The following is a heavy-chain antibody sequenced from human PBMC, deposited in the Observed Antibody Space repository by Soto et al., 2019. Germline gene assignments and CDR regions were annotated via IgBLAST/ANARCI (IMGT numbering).Heavy chain of an antibody. Sequence: QVPLVQSGPEVRKPGASVKVSCKTSGYTFTYYALHWVRQAPGQRLEWMGWINTGNGNTKYSQKFQGRLTITRDTSATTRFMELSSLRSEDTTVYYCVKFSGIPVWGQGTLVTVSS. CDR3: VKFSGIPV. J-gene: IGHJ4*02. V-gene: IGHV1-3*04. CDR2: INTGNGNT. D-gene: IGHD1-1*01. CDR1: GYTFTYYA.